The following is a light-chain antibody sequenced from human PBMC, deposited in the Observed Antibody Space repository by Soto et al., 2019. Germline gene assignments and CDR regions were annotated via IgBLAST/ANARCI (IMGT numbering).Light chain of an antibody. J-gene: IGKJ1*01. CDR2: GAS. CDR1: QSVSSIY. CDR3: QQWGSSSWT. V-gene: IGKV3-20*01. Sequence: EIVLTQSPGTLSLSPGERATLSCRASQSVSSIYLAWYQQKPGQAPRLLIYGASTRATGIPDRFSGSGSGTDFTLTISRLEPEDFAVYYCQQWGSSSWTFGQGTKVDIK.